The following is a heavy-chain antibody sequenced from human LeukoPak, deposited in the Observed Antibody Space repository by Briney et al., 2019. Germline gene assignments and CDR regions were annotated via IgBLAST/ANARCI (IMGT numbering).Heavy chain of an antibody. CDR2: INPSGDFR. CDR1: GYTFTRYY. V-gene: IGHV1-46*01. CDR3: ARVVRGNSSVFGWFDP. D-gene: IGHD6-6*01. J-gene: IGHJ5*02. Sequence: ASVKVSCKASGYTFTRYYMSWVRQAPGQGLEWMGIINPSGDFRSYAQKFKGRVTVTRDMSTRTVYMELSDLRPDDTAVYYCARVVRGNSSVFGWFDPWGQGTLVTVSS.